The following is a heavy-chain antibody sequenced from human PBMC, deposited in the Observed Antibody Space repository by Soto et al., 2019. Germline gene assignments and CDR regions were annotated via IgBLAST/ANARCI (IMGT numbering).Heavy chain of an antibody. CDR1: GGSFSGYY. CDR2: INHSGST. Sequence: QVQLQRWGAGLLKPSETLSLTCAVYGGSFSGYYWSWIRQPPGKGLEWIGEINHSGSTNYNPSLKSRVTISVDTSKNQFSLKLSSVTAADTAVYYCARGFKMATSAFDIWGQGTMVTVSS. CDR3: ARGFKMATSAFDI. V-gene: IGHV4-34*01. D-gene: IGHD5-12*01. J-gene: IGHJ3*02.